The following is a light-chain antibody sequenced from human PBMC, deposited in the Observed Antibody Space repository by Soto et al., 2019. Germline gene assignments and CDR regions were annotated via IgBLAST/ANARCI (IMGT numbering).Light chain of an antibody. CDR2: DAS. CDR3: QQRSTWPT. Sequence: VLTQSPSTLSLSPGQRASLPCRASESVDFHLAWYQQKPGQAPRLLIYDASVRATGTPARFSGSGSGTAFTLTICSLEPEDFALYYCQQRSTWPTFGQGTRLEI. J-gene: IGKJ5*01. CDR1: ESVDFH. V-gene: IGKV3-11*01.